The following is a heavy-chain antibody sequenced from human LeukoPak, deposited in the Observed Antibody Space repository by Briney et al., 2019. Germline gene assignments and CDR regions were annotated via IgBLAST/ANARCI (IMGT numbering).Heavy chain of an antibody. Sequence: SWVRQPPGKGLEWIGYIYYSGSTYYNPSLKSRVTISVDTSKNQFSLKLSSVTAADTAVYYCARVNTHYYYYGMDVWGQGTTVTVSS. J-gene: IGHJ6*02. CDR2: IYYSGST. V-gene: IGHV4-30-4*08. CDR3: ARVNTHYYYYGMDV. D-gene: IGHD2-2*02.